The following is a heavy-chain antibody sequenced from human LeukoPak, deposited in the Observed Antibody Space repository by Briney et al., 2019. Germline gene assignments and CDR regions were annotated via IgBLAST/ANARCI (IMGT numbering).Heavy chain of an antibody. V-gene: IGHV3-23*01. CDR3: AKGQGDQQLVLYYFYHGMDV. J-gene: IGHJ6*02. CDR1: GFTFSSYE. D-gene: IGHD6-13*01. Sequence: GGSLRLSCAASGFTFSSYEMNWVRQAPGKGLEWVSAISGSGGSTYYADSVKGRFTISRDNSKNTLYLQANSLRAEDTAVYYCAKGQGDQQLVLYYFYHGMDVWGQGTTVTVSS. CDR2: ISGSGGST.